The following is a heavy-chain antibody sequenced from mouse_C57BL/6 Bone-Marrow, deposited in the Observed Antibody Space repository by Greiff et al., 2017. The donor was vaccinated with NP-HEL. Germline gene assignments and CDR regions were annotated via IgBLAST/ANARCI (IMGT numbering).Heavy chain of an antibody. CDR2: ISYDGSN. CDR3: ARGGQTGADY. V-gene: IGHV3-6*01. J-gene: IGHJ2*01. D-gene: IGHD4-1*01. Sequence: ESGPGLVKPSQSLTLTCSVTGYSITSGYYWNWIRQLPGNKLEWMGYISYDGSNNYNPSLKNRISITRDTSKNQFFLKLNSVTTEDTATYYCARGGQTGADYWGQGTTLTVSS. CDR1: GYSITSGYY.